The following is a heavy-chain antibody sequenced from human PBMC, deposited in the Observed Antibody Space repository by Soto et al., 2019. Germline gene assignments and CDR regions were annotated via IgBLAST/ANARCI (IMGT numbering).Heavy chain of an antibody. CDR1: GGTFSSYA. CDR3: ARVAHSSSWLYNWFDP. J-gene: IGHJ5*02. V-gene: IGHV1-69*12. CDR2: IIPIFGTA. Sequence: QVQLVQSGAEVKKPGSSVKVSCKASGGTFSSYAISWVRQAPGQGLEWMGGIIPIFGTANYAQKFQGRVTITEDDSTSTDYMELSSLRSEDTAVYYRARVAHSSSWLYNWFDPWGRGTLVTVSS. D-gene: IGHD6-13*01.